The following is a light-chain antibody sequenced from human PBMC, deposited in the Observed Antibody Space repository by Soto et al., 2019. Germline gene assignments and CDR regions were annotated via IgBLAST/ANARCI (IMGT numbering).Light chain of an antibody. CDR3: QQYNSYSSWT. CDR1: QSISSY. Sequence: IQMTQSPSSLSATVGDRVTITCRASQSISSYLNWYQQKPGKAPKLLIYDASSLESGVPLRFSGSGSGTEFTLTISSLQPDDFATYYCQQYNSYSSWTFGQGTKVDI. J-gene: IGKJ1*01. V-gene: IGKV1-5*01. CDR2: DAS.